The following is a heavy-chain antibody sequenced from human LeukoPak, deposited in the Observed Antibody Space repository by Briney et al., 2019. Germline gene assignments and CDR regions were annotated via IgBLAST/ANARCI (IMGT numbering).Heavy chain of an antibody. V-gene: IGHV3-48*03. Sequence: QPGGSLRLSCSASGFTFSSYEMNWVRQAPGKGLEWVSYISSSGSTIYYADSVKGRFTISRDNAKNSLYLQMNSLRAEDTAVYYCAIRVWGSYRYQFDYWGQGTLVTVSS. CDR1: GFTFSSYE. D-gene: IGHD3-16*02. J-gene: IGHJ4*02. CDR3: AIRVWGSYRYQFDY. CDR2: ISSSGSTI.